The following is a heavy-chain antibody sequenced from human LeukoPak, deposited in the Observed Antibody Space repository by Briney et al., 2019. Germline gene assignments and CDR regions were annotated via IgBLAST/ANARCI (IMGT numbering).Heavy chain of an antibody. J-gene: IGHJ4*02. V-gene: IGHV3-49*04. Sequence: GRSLRLSCAASGFTFSSYGMHWVRQAPGKGLEWVGFIRSKAFGATTDYAASVKGRFTVSRDDSKSIAYLQMNNLKTEDTAVYYCTRDCSGRCYEETDYWGQGTLVTVSS. CDR2: IRSKAFGATT. CDR1: GFTFSSYG. CDR3: TRDCSGRCYEETDY. D-gene: IGHD2-15*01.